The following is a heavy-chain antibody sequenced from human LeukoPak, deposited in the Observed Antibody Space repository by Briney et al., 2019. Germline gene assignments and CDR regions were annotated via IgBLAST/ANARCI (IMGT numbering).Heavy chain of an antibody. CDR1: GFTFSSYA. Sequence: GGSLRLSCAASGFTFSSYAMHWVRQAPGKGLEWVAVISYDGSNKYYADSVKGRFTISRDNSKNTLYLQMNSLRAEDTAVYYCAKCPPRTINFDYWGQGTLVTVSS. D-gene: IGHD4/OR15-4a*01. J-gene: IGHJ4*02. V-gene: IGHV3-30-3*02. CDR3: AKCPPRTINFDY. CDR2: ISYDGSNK.